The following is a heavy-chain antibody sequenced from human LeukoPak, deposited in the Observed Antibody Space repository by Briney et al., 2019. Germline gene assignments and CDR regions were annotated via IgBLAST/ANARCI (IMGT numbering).Heavy chain of an antibody. D-gene: IGHD6-19*01. CDR2: ITPIFGTA. V-gene: IGHV1-69*13. Sequence: SVKVSCKASGGTFSSYAISWVRQAPGQGLEWMGGITPIFGTANYAQKFQGRVTITADESTSTAYMELSSLRSEDTAVYYCARAAEQWLPPLDYWGQGTLVTVSS. J-gene: IGHJ4*02. CDR1: GGTFSSYA. CDR3: ARAAEQWLPPLDY.